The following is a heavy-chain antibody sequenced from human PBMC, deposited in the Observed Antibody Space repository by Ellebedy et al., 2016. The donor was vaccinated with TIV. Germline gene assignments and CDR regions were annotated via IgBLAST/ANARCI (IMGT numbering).Heavy chain of an antibody. CDR3: VKEQMITFGGVIVMSAFDI. CDR1: GFPVSSTY. Sequence: GGSLRLSCAASGFPVSSTYMTWVRQAPGKGLEWVSVIYTGGNTYYADSVKGRFTISRDNSKNTLYLQMSSLRAEDTAVYYCVKEQMITFGGVIVMSAFDIWGQGTMVTVSS. J-gene: IGHJ3*02. D-gene: IGHD3-16*02. V-gene: IGHV3-53*05. CDR2: IYTGGNT.